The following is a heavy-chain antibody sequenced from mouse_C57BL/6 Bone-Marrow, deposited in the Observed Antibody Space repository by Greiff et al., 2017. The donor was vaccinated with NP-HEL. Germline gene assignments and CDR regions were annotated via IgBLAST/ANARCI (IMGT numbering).Heavy chain of an antibody. CDR2: INPNNGGT. J-gene: IGHJ2*01. D-gene: IGHD2-2*01. V-gene: IGHV1-22*01. CDR1: GYTFTDYN. Sequence: VQLQQSGPELVKPGASVKMSCKASGYTFTDYNMHWVKQSHGKSLEWIGYINPNNGGTSYNQKFKGKATLTVNKSSSTAYMELRSLTSEDSAVYYCAKWLRQGGDYLDYWGQGTTLTVSS. CDR3: AKWLRQGGDYLDY.